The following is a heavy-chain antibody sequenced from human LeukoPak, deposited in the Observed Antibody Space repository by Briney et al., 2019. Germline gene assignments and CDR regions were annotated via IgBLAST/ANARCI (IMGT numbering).Heavy chain of an antibody. CDR3: ARDHYVDAFDI. V-gene: IGHV3-66*01. J-gene: IGHJ3*02. CDR2: IYSGGGT. CDR1: GFTVSSNY. D-gene: IGHD3-16*01. Sequence: GGSLRPSCAASGFTVSSNYMSWVRQAPGKGLEWVSVIYSGGGTYYADAVKGRFTISRDNSKNTLYLQMNSLRAGDTAVYYCARDHYVDAFDIWGQGTMVTVSS.